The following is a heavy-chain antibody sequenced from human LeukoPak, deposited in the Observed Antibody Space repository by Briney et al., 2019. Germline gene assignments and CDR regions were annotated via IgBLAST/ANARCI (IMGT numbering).Heavy chain of an antibody. D-gene: IGHD3-9*01. CDR2: ICGGGGCP. V-gene: IGHV3-23*01. J-gene: IGHJ4*02. Sequence: GGSLRLSCAASGFTFSKYAMTWVRQAPGKGLEWVSTICGGGGCPFYADSVKGRFTISRDNSKNTLSLQMNSLRAEDTALYYCAKDLDDILTGYHVGFDYWGKGTLVTVAS. CDR3: AKDLDDILTGYHVGFDY. CDR1: GFTFSKYA.